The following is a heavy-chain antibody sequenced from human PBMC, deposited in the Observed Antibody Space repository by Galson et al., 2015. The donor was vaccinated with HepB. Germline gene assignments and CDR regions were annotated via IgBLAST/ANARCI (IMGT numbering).Heavy chain of an antibody. CDR1: GYTFTSHD. D-gene: IGHD3-22*01. J-gene: IGHJ3*02. V-gene: IGHV1-8*02. Sequence: SVKVSCKASGYTFTSHDINWVRQAPGQGLEWMGWMNPNNVNTDYAQNFQVRLTMTRNTSINTAYMELSSLGSEDTAVYFCARGGGYYASSGDHIDAFDIWGQGTMVSVSS. CDR2: MNPNNVNT. CDR3: ARGGGYYASSGDHIDAFDI.